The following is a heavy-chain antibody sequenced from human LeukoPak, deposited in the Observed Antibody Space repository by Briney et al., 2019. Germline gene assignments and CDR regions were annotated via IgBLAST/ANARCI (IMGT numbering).Heavy chain of an antibody. V-gene: IGHV4-59*01. CDR3: ARGSELYYDFWSGSPPFDY. D-gene: IGHD3-3*01. CDR1: GGSISSYY. Sequence: PSETLSLTCTVSGGSISSYYWSWIRQPPGKGLEWIGYIYYSGSTNYNPSLKSRVTISVDTSKNQFSLKLSSVTAADTAVYYCARGSELYYDFWSGSPPFDYWGQGTLVTVSS. CDR2: IYYSGST. J-gene: IGHJ4*02.